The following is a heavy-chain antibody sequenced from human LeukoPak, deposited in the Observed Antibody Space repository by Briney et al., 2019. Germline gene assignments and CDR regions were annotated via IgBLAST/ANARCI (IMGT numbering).Heavy chain of an antibody. CDR2: IYYSGST. D-gene: IGHD4-17*01. V-gene: IGHV4-59*01. CDR1: GGSISSYY. Sequence: KPSETLSLTCTVSGGSISSYYWSWIRQPPGKGLEWIGYIYYSGSTNYNPSLKSRVTISVDTSKNQFSLKLSSVTAADTAVYYCARDLTYGDSYFDYWGQGTLVTVSS. J-gene: IGHJ4*02. CDR3: ARDLTYGDSYFDY.